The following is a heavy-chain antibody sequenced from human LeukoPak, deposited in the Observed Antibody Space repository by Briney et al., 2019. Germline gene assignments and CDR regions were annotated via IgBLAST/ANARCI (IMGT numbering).Heavy chain of an antibody. CDR3: ARGRRDFWSGAYGMVV. J-gene: IGHJ6*02. V-gene: IGHV4-30-4*01. CDR2: IYYGGST. D-gene: IGHD3-3*01. Sequence: SQTLSLTCTVSGGSISSGDYYWSWIRQPPGKGLEWIGYIYYGGSTYYNPSLKSRVTISVDTSKNQFFLKLSSVTAADTAVYYCARGRRDFWSGAYGMVVWGQGTTVTVSS. CDR1: GGSISSGDYY.